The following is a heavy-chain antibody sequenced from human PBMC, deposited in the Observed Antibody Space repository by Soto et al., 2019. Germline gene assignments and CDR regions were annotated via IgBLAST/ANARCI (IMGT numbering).Heavy chain of an antibody. J-gene: IGHJ3*02. CDR1: GFTFTSSA. V-gene: IGHV1-58*01. CDR3: AAPNYYDSSGYPDAFDI. D-gene: IGHD3-22*01. Sequence: SVKVSCKASGFTFTSSAVQWVRQARGQRLEWIGWIVVGSGNTNYAQKFQERVTTTRDMSTSTAYMELSSLRSEDTAVYYCAAPNYYDSSGYPDAFDIWGQGTMVTVSS. CDR2: IVVGSGNT.